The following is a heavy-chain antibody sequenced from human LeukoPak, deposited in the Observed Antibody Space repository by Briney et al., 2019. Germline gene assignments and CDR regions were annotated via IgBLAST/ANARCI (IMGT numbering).Heavy chain of an antibody. Sequence: SQTLSLTCAISGDSVSSDTTAWNWIRQSPSRGLEWLGRAYYTSKWITNYAVSVKSRITIKPDTSKNQFSLQLNSLTPEDTAVYYCARGPRQLDPWGQGILVTVSS. CDR2: AYYTSKWIT. J-gene: IGHJ5*02. V-gene: IGHV6-1*01. CDR1: GDSVSSDTTA. CDR3: ARGPRQLDP.